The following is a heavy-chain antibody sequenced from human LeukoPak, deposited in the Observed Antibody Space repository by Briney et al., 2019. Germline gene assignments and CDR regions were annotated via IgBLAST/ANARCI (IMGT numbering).Heavy chain of an antibody. CDR1: GYTFTSYG. V-gene: IGHV1-46*01. CDR2: INPSGGST. J-gene: IGHJ4*02. CDR3: ARDPSYGSSGYYYGDGY. Sequence: ASVKVSCKASGYTFTSYGFSWVRQAPGQGLEWMGIINPSGGSTSYAQKFQGRVTMTRDTSTSTVYMELSSLRSEDTAVYFCARDPSYGSSGYYYGDGYWGQGTLVTVSS. D-gene: IGHD3-22*01.